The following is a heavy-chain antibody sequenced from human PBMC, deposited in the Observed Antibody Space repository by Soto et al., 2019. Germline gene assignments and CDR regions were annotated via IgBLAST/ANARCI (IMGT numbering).Heavy chain of an antibody. V-gene: IGHV3-66*01. CDR1: GFTVSSNY. CDR2: IYSGGST. D-gene: IGHD5-12*01. J-gene: IGHJ6*03. CDR3: AREYSGYDNYYYYYMDV. Sequence: GGSLRLSYAASGFTVSSNYMSWVRQAPGKGLEWVSVIYSGGSTYYADSVKGRFTISRDNSKNTLYLQMNSLRAEDTAVYYCAREYSGYDNYYYYYMDVWGKGTTVTVSS.